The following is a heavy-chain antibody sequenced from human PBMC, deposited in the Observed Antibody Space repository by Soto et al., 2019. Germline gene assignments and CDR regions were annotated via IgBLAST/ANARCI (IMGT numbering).Heavy chain of an antibody. V-gene: IGHV3-23*01. D-gene: IGHD6-13*01. J-gene: IGHJ6*02. CDR2: ISGSGGST. Sequence: GGSLRLSCAASGFTFSSYAMSWVRQAPGKGLEWGSAISGSGGSTYYADSVKGRFTISRDNSKNTLFLQMKSLRAEDTALYYCAKTYSSSWYPMDVWGQGTTVTVSS. CDR3: AKTYSSSWYPMDV. CDR1: GFTFSSYA.